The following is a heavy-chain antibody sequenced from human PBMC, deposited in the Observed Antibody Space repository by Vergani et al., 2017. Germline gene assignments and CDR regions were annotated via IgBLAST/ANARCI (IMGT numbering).Heavy chain of an antibody. CDR3: ASDTHSGQRADR. Sequence: QVQLQESGPGLVKSSETLSLPFSVSFDSIRNLYCNWIRQPPGKGLECIGSFHYSENTNYNPSLKTRVTSSVDTSKNPISLTLTSVTAADTAVYYCASDTHSGQRADRWGQGILVTVTS. CDR2: FHYSENT. D-gene: IGHD6-19*01. CDR1: FDSIRNLY. J-gene: IGHJ5*02. V-gene: IGHV4-59*11.